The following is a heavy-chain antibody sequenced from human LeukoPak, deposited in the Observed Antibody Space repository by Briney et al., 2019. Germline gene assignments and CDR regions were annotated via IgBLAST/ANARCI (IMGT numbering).Heavy chain of an antibody. J-gene: IGHJ3*02. V-gene: IGHV3-9*03. CDR1: GFTFDDYA. Sequence: GGSLRLSCAASGFTFDDYAMHWVRQAPGKCLEWVSGISWNSGSIGYADSVKGRFTISRDNAKNSLYLQMNSLRAEDMALYYCITDAFDIWGQGTMVTVSS. CDR2: ISWNSGSI. D-gene: IGHD3-10*01. CDR3: ITDAFDI.